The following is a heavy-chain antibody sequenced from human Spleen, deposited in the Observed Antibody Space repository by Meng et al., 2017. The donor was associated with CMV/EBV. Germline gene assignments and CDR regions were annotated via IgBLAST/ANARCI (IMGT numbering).Heavy chain of an antibody. CDR2: INPNSGGT. CDR3: ARSTGATIFGVVGRGSGWFDP. D-gene: IGHD3-3*01. V-gene: IGHV1-2*02. Sequence: ASVKVSCKASGYTFTGYYMHWVRQAPGQGLEWMGWINPNSGGTNYAQKFQGRVTMTRDTSISTAYMELSSLRSEDTAVYYCARSTGATIFGVVGRGSGWFDPWGQGTLVTVSS. CDR1: GYTFTGYY. J-gene: IGHJ5*02.